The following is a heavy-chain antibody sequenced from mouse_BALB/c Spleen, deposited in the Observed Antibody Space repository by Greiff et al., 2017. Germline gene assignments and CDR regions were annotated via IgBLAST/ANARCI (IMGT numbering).Heavy chain of an antibody. V-gene: IGHV5-17*02. CDR1: GFTFSSFG. Sequence: EVKLVESGGGLVQPGGSRKLSCAASGFTFSSFGMHWVRQAPEKGLEWVAYISSGSSTIYYADTVKGRFTISRDNPKNTLFLQMTSLRSEDTAMYYCASGKRGAMDYWGQGTSVTVSS. CDR2: ISSGSSTI. J-gene: IGHJ4*01. CDR3: ASGKRGAMDY.